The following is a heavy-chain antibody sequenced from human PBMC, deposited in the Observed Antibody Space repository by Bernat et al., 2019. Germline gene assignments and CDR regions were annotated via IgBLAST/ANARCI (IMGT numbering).Heavy chain of an antibody. V-gene: IGHV3-74*01. CDR3: ASAQTGYLDY. CDR2: INSDGSST. J-gene: IGHJ4*02. D-gene: IGHD3-9*01. CDR1: GFTFSSYW. Sequence: EVQLVESGGGLVQPGGSLRLSCAASGFTFSSYWMHWVRQGPGKGLVWVSRINSDGSSTSYADSVKGRFTISRDNAKTTLYLQMNSLRAEDTAVYYCASAQTGYLDYWGQGTLVTVSS.